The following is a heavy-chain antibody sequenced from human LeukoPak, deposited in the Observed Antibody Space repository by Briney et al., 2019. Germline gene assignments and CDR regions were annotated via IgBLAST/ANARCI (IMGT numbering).Heavy chain of an antibody. V-gene: IGHV4-59*01. D-gene: IGHD3-10*01. Sequence: SETLSLTCTVPGGSISTYYWSWIRQPPWKGLEWIGYVHYSGGTNYNPSLKSRVTVSVDTSKNQFSLRLSSVTAADTAGYYCARVGEGAFDIWGQGTMVTVSS. J-gene: IGHJ3*02. CDR1: GGSISTYY. CDR3: ARVGEGAFDI. CDR2: VHYSGGT.